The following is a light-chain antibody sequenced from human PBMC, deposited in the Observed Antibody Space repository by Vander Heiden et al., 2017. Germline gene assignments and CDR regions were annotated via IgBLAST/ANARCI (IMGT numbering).Light chain of an antibody. CDR2: KAS. CDR3: QQDNSYPWT. Sequence: MQFPRPPSPLSSSLGDRVTITGRASQSISSWFAWYQQKPGKAPKLLIYKASSVESGVPSRFSGSGAGTEFTLTISSLQPDDFATYYCQQDNSYPWTFGQGTKVXIK. CDR1: QSISSW. J-gene: IGKJ1*01. V-gene: IGKV1-5*03.